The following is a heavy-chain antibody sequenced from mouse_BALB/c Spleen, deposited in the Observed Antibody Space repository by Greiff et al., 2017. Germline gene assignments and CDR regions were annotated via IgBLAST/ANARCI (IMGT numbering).Heavy chain of an antibody. CDR3: ARTPYAMDY. CDR2: INPSSGYT. Sequence: QVQLKESAAELARPGASVKMSCKASGYTFTSYTMHWVKQRPGQGLEWIGYINPSSGYTEYNQKFKDKTTLTADKSSSTAYMQLSSLTSEDSAVYYCARTPYAMDYWGQGTSVTVSS. V-gene: IGHV1-4*02. J-gene: IGHJ4*01. CDR1: GYTFTSYT.